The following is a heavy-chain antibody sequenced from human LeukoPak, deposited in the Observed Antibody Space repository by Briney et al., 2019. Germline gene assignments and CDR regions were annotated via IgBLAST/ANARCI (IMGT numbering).Heavy chain of an antibody. CDR1: GFTFTNAW. CDR2: IKSKTDGGTT. D-gene: IGHD3-3*01. J-gene: IGHJ4*02. CDR3: TTYYDFWSGYFYY. Sequence: GGPLRLSCAASGFTFTNAWMSWVRQAPGKGLEWVGRIKSKTDGGTTDYAAPVKGRFSISRDDSKNTLYLQMDSLKSEDTAVYYCTTYYDFWSGYFYYWGQGTLVTVSS. V-gene: IGHV3-15*01.